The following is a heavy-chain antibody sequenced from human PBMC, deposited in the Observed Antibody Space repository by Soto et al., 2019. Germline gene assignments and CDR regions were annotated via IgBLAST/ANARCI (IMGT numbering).Heavy chain of an antibody. CDR1: GFTVSSNY. D-gene: IGHD5-12*01. CDR3: ANDLDYLSNYYGMDV. CDR2: ISGSGGST. V-gene: IGHV3-23*01. J-gene: IGHJ6*02. Sequence: PGGSLRLSCAASGFTVSSNYMSWVRQAPGKGLEWVSAISGSGGSTYYADSVKGRFTISRDNSKNTLYLQMNSLRAEDTAVYYCANDLDYLSNYYGMDVWGPGTTVTVFS.